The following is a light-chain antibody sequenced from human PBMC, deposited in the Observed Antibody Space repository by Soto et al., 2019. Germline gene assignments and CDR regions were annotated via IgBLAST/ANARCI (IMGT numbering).Light chain of an antibody. Sequence: DIQLTQSPSTLSASVGDEVTITCRASQTINTWLAWYQQSTGQAPKLLIYDASSLQSGVPSRFSGSGSGTHFILAVSSLQPYDFAPYFCQQYTTYSGTFCHGT. CDR3: QQYTTYSGT. CDR2: DAS. J-gene: IGKJ1*01. V-gene: IGKV1-5*01. CDR1: QTINTW.